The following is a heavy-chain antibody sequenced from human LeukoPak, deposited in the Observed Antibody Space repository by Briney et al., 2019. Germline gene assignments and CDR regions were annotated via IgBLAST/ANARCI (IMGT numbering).Heavy chain of an antibody. CDR1: GFSFSRYG. J-gene: IGHJ4*02. CDR3: ARSGSHDY. D-gene: IGHD1-26*01. V-gene: IGHV3-21*05. Sequence: PGRSLRLSCAASGFSFSRYGMHWVRQAPGKGLEWVSYISSSSSSYTNYADSVKGRFTISRDNAKNSLYLQMNSLRADDTAVYYCARSGSHDYWGQGTLVTVSS. CDR2: ISSSSSSYT.